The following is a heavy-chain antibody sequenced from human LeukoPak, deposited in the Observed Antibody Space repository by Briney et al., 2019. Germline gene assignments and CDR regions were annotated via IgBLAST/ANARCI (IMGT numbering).Heavy chain of an antibody. CDR2: IYYSGST. J-gene: IGHJ4*02. Sequence: SETLSLTCTVSGGSISSYYWSWIRHPPGKGLEWIGYIYYSGSTNYNPSLKSRFTISVDTSKNQFSLKLSSVTAADTAVYYCARHQTSYSGYDIPTYFDYWGQGTLVTVSS. CDR1: GGSISSYY. CDR3: ARHQTSYSGYDIPTYFDY. V-gene: IGHV4-59*08. D-gene: IGHD5-12*01.